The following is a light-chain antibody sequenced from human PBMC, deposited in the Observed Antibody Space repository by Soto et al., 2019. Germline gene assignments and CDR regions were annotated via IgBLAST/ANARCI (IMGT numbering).Light chain of an antibody. J-gene: IGKJ5*01. V-gene: IGKV1-12*01. CDR3: QHADSFPLIT. Sequence: DIQMTQSPSSVSASVGDRVTITCRASQAISNWVAWYQQKPGKAPKLLIYAASSLQSGVPSRFSGSGSGTDFTLTISSLQPEDFATYYCQHADSFPLITFGQVTRLENK. CDR2: AAS. CDR1: QAISNW.